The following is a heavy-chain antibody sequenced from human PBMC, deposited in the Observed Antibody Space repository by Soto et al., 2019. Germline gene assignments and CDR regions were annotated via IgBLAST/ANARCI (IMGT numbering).Heavy chain of an antibody. D-gene: IGHD1-1*01. V-gene: IGHV4-59*01. CDR1: GGSMKSFF. CDR3: AASQMGLISVLGT. J-gene: IGHJ4*02. CDR2: IPNSGGP. Sequence: SETLSLTCTVSGGSMKSFFWSWIRQPPGKGLEWIGYIPNSGGPTYTPSLKSRVTIAIDTSRNQFSLRLTSVTTADTAGYYCAASQMGLISVLGTWGQGIQVTVSS.